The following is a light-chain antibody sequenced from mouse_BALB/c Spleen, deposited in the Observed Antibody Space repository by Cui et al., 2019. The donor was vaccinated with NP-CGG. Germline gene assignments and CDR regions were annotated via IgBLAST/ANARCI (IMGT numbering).Light chain of an antibody. CDR3: ALWYSNHWV. Sequence: QSFLRQHYALTTSPGETVTLTCRSSTGAVTTSNYANWVQEKPDHLFTGLIGGTNNRAPGVPARFSGSLIGDKAALTITGAQTEDEAIYFCALWYSNHWVFGGGTKLTVL. CDR2: GTN. V-gene: IGLV1*01. CDR1: TGAVTTSNY. J-gene: IGLJ1*01.